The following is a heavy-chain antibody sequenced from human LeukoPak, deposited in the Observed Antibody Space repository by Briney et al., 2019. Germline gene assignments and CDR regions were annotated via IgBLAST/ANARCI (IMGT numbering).Heavy chain of an antibody. CDR1: GFTFSSYA. J-gene: IGHJ4*02. V-gene: IGHV3-30-3*01. D-gene: IGHD3-10*01. CDR2: ISYDGSNK. Sequence: PGGSLRLSCAASGFTFSSYAMHWVRQAPGKGLEWVAVISYDGSNKYYADSVKGRFTISRDNSKNTLYLQMNSLRAEDTAVYYCARDESYGSGSYYFDYWGQGTLVTVSS. CDR3: ARDESYGSGSYYFDY.